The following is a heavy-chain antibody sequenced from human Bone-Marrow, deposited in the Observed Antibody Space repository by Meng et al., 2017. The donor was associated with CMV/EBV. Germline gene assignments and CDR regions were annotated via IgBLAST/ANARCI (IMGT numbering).Heavy chain of an antibody. CDR3: ARLNMLGWFGELLSYYFDY. D-gene: IGHD3-10*01. V-gene: IGHV4-39*01. J-gene: IGHJ4*02. CDR1: SNSC. Sequence: SNSCWGWLREPQGKGLEWIGSIYYSGSTYYNPSLKSRVTISVDTSKNQFSLKLSSVTAADTAVYYCARLNMLGWFGELLSYYFDYWGQGTLVTVSS. CDR2: IYYSGST.